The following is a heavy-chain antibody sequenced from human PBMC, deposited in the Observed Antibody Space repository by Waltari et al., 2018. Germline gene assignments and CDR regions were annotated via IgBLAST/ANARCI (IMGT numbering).Heavy chain of an antibody. CDR3: AKAKVVVVAAYDY. D-gene: IGHD2-15*01. CDR2: ISGSGGST. J-gene: IGHJ4*02. CDR1: GFTFSSYA. Sequence: EVQLLESGGGLVQPGGSLRLSCAASGFTFSSYAMSWVRQAPGKGLEGVSAISGSGGSTYYADSVKGRFTISRDNSKNTLYLQMNSLRAEDTAVYYCAKAKVVVVAAYDYWGQGTLVTVSS. V-gene: IGHV3-23*01.